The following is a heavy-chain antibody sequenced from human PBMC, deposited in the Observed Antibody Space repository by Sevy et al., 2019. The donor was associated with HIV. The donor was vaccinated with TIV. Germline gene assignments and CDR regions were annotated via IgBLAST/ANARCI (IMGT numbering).Heavy chain of an antibody. CDR1: GASIRDSSYY. CDR2: IYAYGET. CDR3: ASSMEQQLDAFDI. V-gene: IGHV4-39*01. Sequence: SETLSLTCTVSGASIRDSSYYWAWIRQPPGKGLGWIGNIYAYGETYYNSSLKSRVTISVDTSKNQFSLSLTSVTAAETAIYFCASSMEQQLDAFDIWGKGTMVTV. J-gene: IGHJ3*02. D-gene: IGHD6-13*01.